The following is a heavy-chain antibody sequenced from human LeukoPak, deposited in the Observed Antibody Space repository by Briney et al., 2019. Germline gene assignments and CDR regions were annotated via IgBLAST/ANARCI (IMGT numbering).Heavy chain of an antibody. V-gene: IGHV4-34*01. CDR3: ARHRKNIVVVAPDWFDP. CDR2: INHSGST. CDR1: GGSFSGYY. J-gene: IGHJ5*02. Sequence: PSETLSLTCAVYGGSFSGYYWSWIRQPPGKGLEWIGEINHSGSTNYNPSLKSRVTISVDTSKNQFSLKLSSVTAADTAVYYCARHRKNIVVVAPDWFDPWGQGTLVTVSS. D-gene: IGHD2-15*01.